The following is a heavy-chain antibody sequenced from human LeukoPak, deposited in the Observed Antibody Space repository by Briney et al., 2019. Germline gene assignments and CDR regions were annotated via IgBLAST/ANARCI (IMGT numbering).Heavy chain of an antibody. CDR1: GFTFSIYA. V-gene: IGHV3-23*01. Sequence: GGTLRLSCAASGFTFSIYAMSGVRQAPGKGLEWGSAISGGGGSTYYADSVKGRFTISRDTPKNTLYLQMNTLRAAHTPVYYSAKCWTAYAFSPGYYFGAFAIWGQGTMVTLSS. J-gene: IGHJ3*02. CDR3: AKCWTAYAFSPGYYFGAFAI. CDR2: ISGGGGST. D-gene: IGHD3-3*01.